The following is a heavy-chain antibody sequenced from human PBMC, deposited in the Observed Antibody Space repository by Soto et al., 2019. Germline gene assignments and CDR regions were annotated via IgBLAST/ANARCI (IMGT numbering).Heavy chain of an antibody. CDR2: IYYSGST. J-gene: IGHJ6*03. CDR1: GGSISSYY. CDR3: ARENGSGSYHYYYMDV. D-gene: IGHD3-10*01. V-gene: IGHV4-59*01. Sequence: SETLSLTCTVSGGSISSYYWSWIRQPPGKGLEWIGYIYYSGSTNYNPSLKSRVTISIDTSKNQFSLKLSSVTAADTAVYYCARENGSGSYHYYYMDVWGKGTTVTVSS.